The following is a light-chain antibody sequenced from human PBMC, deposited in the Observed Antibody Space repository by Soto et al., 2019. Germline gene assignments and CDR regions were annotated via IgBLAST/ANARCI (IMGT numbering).Light chain of an antibody. V-gene: IGLV1-44*01. CDR1: SSNIGGNA. J-gene: IGLJ1*01. Sequence: QSVLTQPPSASGTPGQRVTISCSGSSSNIGGNAVNWYQQLPGTTPKLLFYSNNQRPSGVPDRFSGSKSGTSASLAISGLQSEDEADYYCAAWDDSLSGYVFGTGTKLTVL. CDR3: AAWDDSLSGYV. CDR2: SNN.